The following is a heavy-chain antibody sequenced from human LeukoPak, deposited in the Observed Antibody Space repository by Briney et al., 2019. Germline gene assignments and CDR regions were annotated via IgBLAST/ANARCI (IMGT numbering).Heavy chain of an antibody. D-gene: IGHD3-22*01. CDR2: VNPGGDST. CDR1: GYTFNNYN. V-gene: IGHV1-46*02. Sequence: ASVKVSCKASGYTFNNYNIHWLRQAPGQGLEWMGIVNPGGDSTNYAQDFQGRLTLTGDTSTSTVYMELSSLRSEDTAVYYCARVKSYYYDTSDKDAFDIWGQGTMVTVSS. CDR3: ARVKSYYYDTSDKDAFDI. J-gene: IGHJ3*02.